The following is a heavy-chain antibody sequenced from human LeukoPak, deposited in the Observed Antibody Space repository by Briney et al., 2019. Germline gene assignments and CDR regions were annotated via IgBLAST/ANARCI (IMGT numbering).Heavy chain of an antibody. Sequence: ASVKVSCKASGYTFTSYGISWVRQAPGQGLEWMGWISAYNGNTNYAQKLQGRVTMTTDTSTSTAYMELRGLRSDDTAVYYCARPSGSYEDDAFDIWGQGTMVTVSS. CDR1: GYTFTSYG. CDR3: ARPSGSYEDDAFDI. J-gene: IGHJ3*02. D-gene: IGHD1-26*01. V-gene: IGHV1-18*04. CDR2: ISAYNGNT.